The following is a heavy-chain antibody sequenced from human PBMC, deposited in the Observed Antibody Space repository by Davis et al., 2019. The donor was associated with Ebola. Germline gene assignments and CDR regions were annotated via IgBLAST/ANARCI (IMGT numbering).Heavy chain of an antibody. CDR2: IIPIFVTA. D-gene: IGHD3-22*01. CDR3: ARDVGNYYGYYYYGMDV. J-gene: IGHJ6*02. CDR1: GGTFSSYA. V-gene: IGHV1-69*06. Sequence: AASVKVSCKASGGTFSSYAISWVRQAPGQGLEWMGGIIPIFVTANYAQKFQGRVTITADKSTSTAYMELSSLRSEDTAVYYCARDVGNYYGYYYYGMDVWGQGTTVTVSS.